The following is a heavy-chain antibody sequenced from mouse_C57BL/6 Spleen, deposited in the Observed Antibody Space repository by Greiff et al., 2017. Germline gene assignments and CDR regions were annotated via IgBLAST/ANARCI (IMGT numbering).Heavy chain of an antibody. D-gene: IGHD2-3*01. CDR2: IYPGDGDT. Sequence: QVQLQQSGAELVKPGASVKISCKASGYAFSSYWMNWVKQRPGKGLEWIGQIYPGDGDTNYNGKLKGKATLTADKSSSTAYMQLSSLTSEDSAVYFCARGVYDGYSYYYAMDYWGQGTSVTVSS. CDR1: GYAFSSYW. V-gene: IGHV1-80*01. J-gene: IGHJ4*01. CDR3: ARGVYDGYSYYYAMDY.